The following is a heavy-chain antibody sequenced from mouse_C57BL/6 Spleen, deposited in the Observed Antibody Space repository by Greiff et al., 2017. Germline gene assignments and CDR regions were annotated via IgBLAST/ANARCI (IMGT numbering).Heavy chain of an antibody. J-gene: IGHJ3*01. CDR3: TTDYGSSYAAWFAY. D-gene: IGHD1-1*01. Sequence: VHLVESGAELVRPGASVKLSCTASGFNIKDDYMHWVKQRPEQGLEWIGWIDPENGDTEYASQFQGKATITADTSSNTAYLQLSSLTSEDTAVYYCTTDYGSSYAAWFAYWGQGTLVTVSA. CDR1: GFNIKDDY. V-gene: IGHV14-4*01. CDR2: IDPENGDT.